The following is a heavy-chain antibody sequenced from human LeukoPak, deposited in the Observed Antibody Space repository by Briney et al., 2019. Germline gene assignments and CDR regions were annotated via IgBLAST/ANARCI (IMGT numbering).Heavy chain of an antibody. Sequence: GGSLRLSCAASGFTFSSYAMSWVRQAPGKGLEWVSAISGSGGSTYYADSAKGRFTISRDNSKNTLYLQMNSLRAEDTAVYYCAKPVYDFWSGYYDYWGQGTLVTVSS. J-gene: IGHJ4*02. CDR2: ISGSGGST. D-gene: IGHD3-3*01. CDR1: GFTFSSYA. V-gene: IGHV3-23*01. CDR3: AKPVYDFWSGYYDY.